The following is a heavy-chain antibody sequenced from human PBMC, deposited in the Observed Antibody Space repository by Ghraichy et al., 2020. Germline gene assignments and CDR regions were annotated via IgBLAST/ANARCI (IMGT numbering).Heavy chain of an antibody. Sequence: GGSLRLSCKGSGYSFTSYWIGWVRQMPGKGLEWMGIIYPGDSDTRYSPSFQGQVTISADKSISTAYLQWSSLKASDTAMYYCAGSSSWYYYYMDVWGKGTTVTVSS. V-gene: IGHV5-51*01. D-gene: IGHD6-13*01. J-gene: IGHJ6*03. CDR1: GYSFTSYW. CDR3: AGSSSWYYYYMDV. CDR2: IYPGDSDT.